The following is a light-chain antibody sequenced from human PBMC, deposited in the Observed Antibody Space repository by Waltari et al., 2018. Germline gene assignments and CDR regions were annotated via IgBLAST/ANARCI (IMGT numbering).Light chain of an antibody. CDR1: QSVSRS. Sequence: EIVLTQSPGTLSLSPGERATLSCRASQSVSRSLAWYQQKPSQAPRLLIYDASSRATGIPDRFSGGGSGTDFSLTISRLEPEDFAVYYCQKYVSLPATFGQGTKVEIK. J-gene: IGKJ1*01. CDR2: DAS. V-gene: IGKV3-20*01. CDR3: QKYVSLPAT.